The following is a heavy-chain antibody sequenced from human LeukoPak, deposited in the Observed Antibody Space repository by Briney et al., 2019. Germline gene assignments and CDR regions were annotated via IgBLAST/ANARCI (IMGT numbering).Heavy chain of an antibody. Sequence: GASVKVSCTASGGTFSSYAISWVRQAPGQGLEWMGGIIPIFGTANYAQKFQGRVTITADESTSTAYMELSSLRSEDTAVYYCARAGDQYISVDYWGQGTLVTVSS. CDR3: ARAGDQYISVDY. V-gene: IGHV1-69*13. D-gene: IGHD1-1*01. CDR1: GGTFSSYA. CDR2: IIPIFGTA. J-gene: IGHJ4*02.